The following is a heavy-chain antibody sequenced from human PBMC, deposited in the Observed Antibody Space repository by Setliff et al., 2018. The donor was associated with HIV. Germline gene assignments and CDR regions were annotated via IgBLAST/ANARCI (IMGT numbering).Heavy chain of an antibody. J-gene: IGHJ4*02. V-gene: IGHV4-59*11. D-gene: IGHD4-17*01. Sequence: SETLSLTCTVSGPSINIHYWSWIRQSPGKAFEWIGYIYSTGSTNYNPSLQSRVTISMVASRNQFSLKVTSVTAADTAVYYCAKGAGFYGNYTFDHWGQGRQVTVSS. CDR3: AKGAGFYGNYTFDH. CDR1: GPSINIHY. CDR2: IYSTGST.